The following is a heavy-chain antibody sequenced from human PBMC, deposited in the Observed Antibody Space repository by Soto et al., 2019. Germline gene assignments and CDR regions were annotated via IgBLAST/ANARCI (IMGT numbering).Heavy chain of an antibody. J-gene: IGHJ4*02. Sequence: EVQLLESGGGLEQPGGSLRLSCAASGFTFTTYAMSWVRQAPGKGLEWVSTVSSTGNTAYYADSVKGRFTISRDTSKNTVHLQLNSLRVEDTAVYYCANGGRSYYFDSWGQGTLVTVSS. V-gene: IGHV3-23*01. D-gene: IGHD2-15*01. CDR3: ANGGRSYYFDS. CDR2: VSSTGNTA. CDR1: GFTFTTYA.